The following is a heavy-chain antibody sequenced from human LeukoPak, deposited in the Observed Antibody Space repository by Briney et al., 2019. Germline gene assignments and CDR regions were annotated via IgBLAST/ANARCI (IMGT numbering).Heavy chain of an antibody. V-gene: IGHV3-21*01. J-gene: IGHJ4*02. CDR2: ISANTDYI. D-gene: IGHD3-10*01. Sequence: GGSLRLSCAASGFTFSSYSMNWVRQAPGKGLEWVSSISANTDYIYYADSVKGRFTISRDNAKYSLSLQMNSLRVEDTAVYYCARVMVWGSRERRPLDYWGQGTLVTVSS. CDR1: GFTFSSYS. CDR3: ARVMVWGSRERRPLDY.